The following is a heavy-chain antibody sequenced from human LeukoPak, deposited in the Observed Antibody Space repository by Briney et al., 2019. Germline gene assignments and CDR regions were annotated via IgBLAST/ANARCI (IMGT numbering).Heavy chain of an antibody. J-gene: IGHJ4*02. CDR2: IWYDGSNK. V-gene: IGHV3-33*01. CDR3: ATGSSSSGY. CDR1: GFTFSSYG. D-gene: IGHD6-13*01. Sequence: PGRSLRLSCAASGFTFSSYGMYWVRQAPGKGLEWVAVIWYDGSNKYYADSVKGRFTISRDNSKNTLYLQMNSLRAEDTAVYYCATGSSSSGYWGQGTLVTVSS.